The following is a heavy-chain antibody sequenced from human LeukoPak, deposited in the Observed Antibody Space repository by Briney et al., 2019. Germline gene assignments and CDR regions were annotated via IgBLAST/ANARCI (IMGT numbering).Heavy chain of an antibody. CDR1: GDSFTSVTDY. J-gene: IGHJ3*02. CDR3: ARAKADAFDI. V-gene: IGHV4-39*07. Sequence: PSETLSLTCTVSGDSFTSVTDYWAWIRQPPGKGLEWIASGDYSGGTYYNPSLESRVAISADMSKNQISLKLTSVTGADTAVYYCARAKADAFDIWGQGTMVTVSS. CDR2: GDYSGGT.